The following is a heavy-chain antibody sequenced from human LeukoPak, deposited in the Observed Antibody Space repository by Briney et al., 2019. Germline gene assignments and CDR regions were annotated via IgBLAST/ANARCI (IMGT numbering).Heavy chain of an antibody. CDR1: GGSISSYY. CDR2: IYYSGST. J-gene: IGHJ3*02. Sequence: PSETLSLTCTVSGGSISSYYWSWIRQPPGKGLAWIEYIYYSGSTNYNPSLKSRVTISVDTSKNQFSLKLSSVTAADTAVYYCARVDDFWERSFDIWGQGTMVTVSS. CDR3: ARVDDFWERSFDI. V-gene: IGHV4-59*01. D-gene: IGHD3-3*01.